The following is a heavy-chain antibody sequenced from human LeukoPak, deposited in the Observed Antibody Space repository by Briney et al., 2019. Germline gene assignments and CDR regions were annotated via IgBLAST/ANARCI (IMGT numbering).Heavy chain of an antibody. CDR1: GGSLTSYY. V-gene: IGHV4-59*01. Sequence: SETLSLTCTVSGGSLTSYYWSWIRPSPGKELDWIGYIYYRGSPNYSPSLKSRVTISVDTSKNQFSLKLSSVTAADTAVYYCARTSSGYYSLFDYWGQGTLVTVSS. D-gene: IGHD3-22*01. CDR3: ARTSSGYYSLFDY. J-gene: IGHJ4*02. CDR2: IYYRGSP.